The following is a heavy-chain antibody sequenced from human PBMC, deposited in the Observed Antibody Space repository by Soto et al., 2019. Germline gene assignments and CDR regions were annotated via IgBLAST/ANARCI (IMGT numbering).Heavy chain of an antibody. Sequence: TLSLTCAVYGGSLSGYCWSWIRQPPGKGLEWIGEINHSGSTNYNPSLKSRVTISVDTSKNQFSLKLSSVTAANTAVYYCARARIAPNYYYGMDVWGQGATVTVSS. CDR2: INHSGST. CDR1: GGSLSGYC. D-gene: IGHD6-13*01. V-gene: IGHV4-34*01. CDR3: ARARIAPNYYYGMDV. J-gene: IGHJ6*02.